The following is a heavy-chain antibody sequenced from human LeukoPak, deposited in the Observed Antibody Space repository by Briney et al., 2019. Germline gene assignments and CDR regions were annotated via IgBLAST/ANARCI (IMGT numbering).Heavy chain of an antibody. J-gene: IGHJ5*02. D-gene: IGHD2-2*01. V-gene: IGHV3-48*03. CDR1: GFYFSGYE. CDR3: VRVRYCSSTNCHGGWFDP. CDR2: ISPSGGTI. Sequence: GGSLRLSCAASGFYFSGYEMNWVRQAPGKGLEWVSYISPSGGTITYADSVKGRFTISRDNAKNSLYLQMNSLGAEDTAVYYCVRVRYCSSTNCHGGWFDPWGQGTLVTVSS.